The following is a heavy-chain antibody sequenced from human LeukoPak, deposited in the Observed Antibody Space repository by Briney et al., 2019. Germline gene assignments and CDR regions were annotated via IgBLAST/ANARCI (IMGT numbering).Heavy chain of an antibody. CDR3: ARWPSGYSYGLFDC. J-gene: IGHJ4*02. Sequence: PSETLSLTCTVSGSSISSYYWSCIRQSPVKGLEWIGYIYYSGSTNYNPSLKSRVTISVDTSKNQFSLKLSSVTAADTAVYYCARWPSGYSYGLFDCWGQGTLVTVSS. D-gene: IGHD5-18*01. CDR1: GSSISSYY. CDR2: IYYSGST. V-gene: IGHV4-59*08.